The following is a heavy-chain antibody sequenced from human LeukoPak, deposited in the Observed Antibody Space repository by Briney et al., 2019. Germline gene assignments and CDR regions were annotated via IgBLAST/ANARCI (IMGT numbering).Heavy chain of an antibody. CDR2: IRYDGSNK. CDR3: AKTYYYGSGSYRISSYYNYMDV. D-gene: IGHD3-10*01. CDR1: GFTFSSYG. J-gene: IGHJ6*03. V-gene: IGHV3-30*02. Sequence: PGGSLRLSCAASGFTFSSYGMHWVRQAPGKGLEWVAFIRYDGSNKYYADSVKGRFTISRDNSKNTLYLQMNSLRAEDTAVYYCAKTYYYGSGSYRISSYYNYMDVWGKGTTVTVSS.